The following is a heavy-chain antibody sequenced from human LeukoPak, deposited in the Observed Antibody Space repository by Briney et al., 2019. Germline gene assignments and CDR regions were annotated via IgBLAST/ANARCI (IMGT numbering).Heavy chain of an antibody. CDR2: ISYDGSNK. J-gene: IGHJ4*02. D-gene: IGHD3-9*01. CDR1: GFTFSSYG. CDR3: AKEPSYDILTGYPFD. Sequence: GGSLRLSCAASGFTFSSYGMHWVRQAPGKGLEWDAVISYDGSNKYSTESDKARFTISRDNSKNTLYLQMNSLRAEDTAVYYCAKEPSYDILTGYPFDWGPGTLVTVSS. V-gene: IGHV3-30*18.